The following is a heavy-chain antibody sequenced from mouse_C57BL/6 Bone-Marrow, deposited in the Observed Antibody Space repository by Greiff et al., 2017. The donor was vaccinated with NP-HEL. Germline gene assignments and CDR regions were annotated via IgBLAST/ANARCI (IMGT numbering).Heavy chain of an antibody. V-gene: IGHV5-6*02. Sequence: EVKLEESGGDLVKPGGSLQLSCAASGFTFSSYGMSWVRQTPDKWLAWVASISSGGSYTHYPVSVKGRFTISRDNAKNTLYLQMSSLQSEDTAMYYCASPYDYDVAWFAYWGQGTLVTVSA. J-gene: IGHJ3*01. CDR2: ISSGGSYT. CDR1: GFTFSSYG. D-gene: IGHD2-4*01. CDR3: ASPYDYDVAWFAY.